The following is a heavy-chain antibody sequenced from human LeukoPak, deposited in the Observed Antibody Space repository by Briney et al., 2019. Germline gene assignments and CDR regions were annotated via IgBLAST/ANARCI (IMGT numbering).Heavy chain of an antibody. CDR3: ARSTYYDYVWGSYRSIPLDY. V-gene: IGHV4-34*01. CDR2: INHSGST. Sequence: SETLSLTCAVYGGSFSGYYWSWIRQPPGKGLEWIGEINHSGSTNYNPSLKSRVTISVDTSKNQFSLKLGSVTAADTAVYYCARSTYYDYVWGSYRSIPLDYWGQGTLVTVSS. CDR1: GGSFSGYY. D-gene: IGHD3-16*02. J-gene: IGHJ4*02.